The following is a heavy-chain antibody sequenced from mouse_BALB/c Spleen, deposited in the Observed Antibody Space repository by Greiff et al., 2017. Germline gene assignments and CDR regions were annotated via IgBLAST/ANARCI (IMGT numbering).Heavy chain of an antibody. V-gene: IGHV5-6-4*01. CDR3: TREGDGDWYFDV. CDR2: ISSGGSYT. CDR1: GFTFSSYT. Sequence: EVKLMESGGGLVKPGGSLKLSCAASGFTFSSYTMSWVRQTPEKRLEWVATISSGGSYTYYPDSVKGRFTISRDNAKNTLYLQMSSLKSEDTAMYYCTREGDGDWYFDVWGAGTTVTVSS. J-gene: IGHJ1*01.